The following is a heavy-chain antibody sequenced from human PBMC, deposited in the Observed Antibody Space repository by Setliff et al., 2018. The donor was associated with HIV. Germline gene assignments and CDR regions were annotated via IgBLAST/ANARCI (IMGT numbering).Heavy chain of an antibody. CDR3: ARAPPPMITRGVFYYFDF. J-gene: IGHJ4*02. CDR2: ISDSGST. CDR1: GGSIDGYY. Sequence: SETLSLTCTVSGGSIDGYYWAWSRQTPGKGLKWIGYISDSGSTVNNPSLKSRVAISIATPTNQLFLQLTSVTAADTATYYCARAPPPMITRGVFYYFDFWGQGALVTVSS. D-gene: IGHD3-16*01. V-gene: IGHV4-59*01.